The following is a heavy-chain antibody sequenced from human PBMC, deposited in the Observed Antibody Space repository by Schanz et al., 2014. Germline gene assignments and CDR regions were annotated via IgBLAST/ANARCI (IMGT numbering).Heavy chain of an antibody. V-gene: IGHV3-23*04. CDR2: IGTSGGT. CDR3: AKIERNED. D-gene: IGHD1-1*01. CDR1: GFTASSHS. J-gene: IGHJ4*02. Sequence: EVQLVESGGGLVKPGGSLRLSCGVSGFTASSHSMNWVRQAPGKGLEWVSTIGTSGGTNYAESVKGRFTISRDNSKNTLYLQMNSLRAEDTAVYFCAKIERNEDWGQGTRVTVSA.